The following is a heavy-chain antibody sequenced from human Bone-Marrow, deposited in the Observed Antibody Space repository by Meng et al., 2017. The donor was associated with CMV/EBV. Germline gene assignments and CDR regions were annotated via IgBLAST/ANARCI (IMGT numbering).Heavy chain of an antibody. CDR3: ARDVAARPYIYDY. D-gene: IGHD6-6*01. CDR1: GSTFSSYA. V-gene: IGHV1-69*12. Sequence: QVQLVQAGAELKKPGSSVKVSCKASGSTFSSYAISWVRQAPGQGLEWMGGIIPIFGTANYAQKFQGRVTITADESTSTAYMELSSLRSEDTAVYYCARDVAARPYIYDYWGQGTLVTVSS. J-gene: IGHJ4*02. CDR2: IIPIFGTA.